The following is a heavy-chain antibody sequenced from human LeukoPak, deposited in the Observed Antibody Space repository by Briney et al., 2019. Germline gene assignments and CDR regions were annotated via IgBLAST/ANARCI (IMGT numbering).Heavy chain of an antibody. Sequence: GASVKVSCKASGYTFTSYGISWVRQAPGQGLEWMGWISAYNGNTHYARKLQGRVTMTTDTSTSTAYMELRSLRSDDTAVYYCARDQYGSGSYYIDYWGQGTLVTVSS. CDR3: ARDQYGSGSYYIDY. V-gene: IGHV1-18*01. CDR2: ISAYNGNT. CDR1: GYTFTSYG. D-gene: IGHD3-10*01. J-gene: IGHJ4*02.